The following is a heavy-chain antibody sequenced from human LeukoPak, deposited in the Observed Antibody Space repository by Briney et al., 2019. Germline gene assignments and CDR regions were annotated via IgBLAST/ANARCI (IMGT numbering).Heavy chain of an antibody. J-gene: IGHJ4*02. Sequence: PGGSLRLSCAASGFTFSSYGMHWVRQAPGKGLEGVAVISYDGSNKYYADSVKGRFTISRDNSKNTLYLQVNSLRAEDTAVYYCAKDRLREITFGGVIVQTLGHYFDYWGQGTLVTVSS. CDR3: AKDRLREITFGGVIVQTLGHYFDY. CDR2: ISYDGSNK. CDR1: GFTFSSYG. V-gene: IGHV3-30*18. D-gene: IGHD3-16*02.